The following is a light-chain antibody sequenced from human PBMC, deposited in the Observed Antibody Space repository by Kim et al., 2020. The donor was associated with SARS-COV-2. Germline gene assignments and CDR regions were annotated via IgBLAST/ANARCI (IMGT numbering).Light chain of an antibody. CDR3: QQYGSSPLT. J-gene: IGKJ4*01. Sequence: LSPGECATLSCRASQSVSRDCLAWYQQKPGQTPRLFIYGASNRATGISDRFSGSGSGTDFTLTISRLEPEDSAVYYCQQYGSSPLTFGGGTKVEI. CDR1: QSVSRDC. V-gene: IGKV3-20*01. CDR2: GAS.